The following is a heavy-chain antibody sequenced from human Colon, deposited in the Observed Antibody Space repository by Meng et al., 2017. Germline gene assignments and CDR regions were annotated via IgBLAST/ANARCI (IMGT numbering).Heavy chain of an antibody. CDR3: ARGRSGSSWYGGDY. CDR1: GGSFSGYY. V-gene: IGHV4-34*01. D-gene: IGHD6-13*01. Sequence: PLQQWGAGLLKPSDTLSLTCAVYGGSFSGYYWSWIRQPPGKGLEWIGEINHSGSTNYNPSLKSRVTISVDTSKNQFSLKLSSVTAADTAVYYCARGRSGSSWYGGDYWGQGTLVTVSS. CDR2: INHSGST. J-gene: IGHJ4*02.